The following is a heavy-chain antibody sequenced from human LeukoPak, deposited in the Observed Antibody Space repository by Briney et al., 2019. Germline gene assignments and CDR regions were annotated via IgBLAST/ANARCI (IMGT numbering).Heavy chain of an antibody. J-gene: IGHJ4*02. V-gene: IGHV3-21*01. CDR2: ITSTSGSI. CDR1: GFTFTNYA. CDR3: ARGGLRYFDWFPRGGY. Sequence: GGSLRLSCAASGFTFTNYAMNWVRQAPGEGLEWVSSITSTSGSIFYADSVKGRFTISRDNARNSLYLQMDSLRAEDTAVYYCARGGLRYFDWFPRGGYWGQGTLVTVSS. D-gene: IGHD3-9*01.